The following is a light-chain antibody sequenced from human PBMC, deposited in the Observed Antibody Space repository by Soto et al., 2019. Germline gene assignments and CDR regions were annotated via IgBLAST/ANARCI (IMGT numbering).Light chain of an antibody. Sequence: QSVLTQPPSASGTPGQRVTISCSGSSSNLGSNSVNWYQQLPGTAPRLLFYSDNQRPSWVPDRFSASKSGTSASLAISGLQSEDEADYYCSSWDDSLNGPVFGGGTKVTVL. CDR1: SSNLGSNS. J-gene: IGLJ3*02. CDR2: SDN. V-gene: IGLV1-44*01. CDR3: SSWDDSLNGPV.